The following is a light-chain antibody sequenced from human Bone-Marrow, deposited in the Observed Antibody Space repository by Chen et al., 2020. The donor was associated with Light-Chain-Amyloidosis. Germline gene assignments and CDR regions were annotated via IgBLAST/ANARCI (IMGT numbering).Light chain of an antibody. V-gene: IGKV1-5*03. CDR1: QSISTW. Sequence: DTQMTQSPSTLSVSVGDRVTITCRASQSISTWLAWYQQKPGKAPKLLISKASNLESGVPSRFSGSGSGTECTLAISSLQPDDFATYYCQQYNIYWTFGQGTKVEIK. CDR3: QQYNIYWT. CDR2: KAS. J-gene: IGKJ1*01.